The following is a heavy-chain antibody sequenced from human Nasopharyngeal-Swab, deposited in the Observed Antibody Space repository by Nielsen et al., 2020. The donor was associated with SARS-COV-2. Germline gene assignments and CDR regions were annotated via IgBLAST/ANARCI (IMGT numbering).Heavy chain of an antibody. D-gene: IGHD3-16*01. Sequence: GGSLRLSFAASGFTFSSYGMHWVRQAPGKGLEWVAVISYDGSNKYYADSVKGRFTISRDNSKNTLYLQMNSLRAEDTAVYYCAKDGGGLNNFDYWGQGTLVTVSS. V-gene: IGHV3-30*18. J-gene: IGHJ4*02. CDR3: AKDGGGLNNFDY. CDR2: ISYDGSNK. CDR1: GFTFSSYG.